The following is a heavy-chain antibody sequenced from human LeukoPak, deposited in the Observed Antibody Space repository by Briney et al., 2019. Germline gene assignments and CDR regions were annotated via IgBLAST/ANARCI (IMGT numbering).Heavy chain of an antibody. D-gene: IGHD6-13*01. Sequence: SVKVSCKASGGTFSSYAISWVRQAPGQGLEWMGGIIPIFGTANYAQKFQGRVTITADESTSTAYMELSSLRSEDTAVYYCASLEGIAARSDSWTFDYWGQGTLVTVSS. CDR1: GGTFSSYA. CDR3: ASLEGIAARSDSWTFDY. CDR2: IIPIFGTA. J-gene: IGHJ4*02. V-gene: IGHV1-69*13.